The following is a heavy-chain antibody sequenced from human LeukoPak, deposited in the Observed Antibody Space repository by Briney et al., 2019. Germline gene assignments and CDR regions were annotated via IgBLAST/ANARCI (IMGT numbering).Heavy chain of an antibody. J-gene: IGHJ6*02. V-gene: IGHV4-59*01. Sequence: PSETLSLTCTVSGGSISSYYWSWIRQPSGKGLEWIGYIHYSGSTSYNPSLKSRVTISVDMSKNQFSLNLSSVTAADTAVYYCARGGTVRNGMDVWGQGTTVTVSS. D-gene: IGHD1-26*01. CDR3: ARGGTVRNGMDV. CDR2: IHYSGST. CDR1: GGSISSYY.